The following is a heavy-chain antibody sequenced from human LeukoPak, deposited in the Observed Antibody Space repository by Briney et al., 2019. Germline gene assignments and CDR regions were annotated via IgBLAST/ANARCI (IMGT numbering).Heavy chain of an antibody. CDR2: IYPGDSDT. CDR3: ARRVADYYGSGSYGAFDI. D-gene: IGHD3-10*01. J-gene: IGHJ3*02. CDR1: GYSFTSYW. V-gene: IGHV5-51*01. Sequence: GESLMISCKGSGYSFTSYWIGWVRQMPGKGLEWMGIIYPGDSDTRYSPSFQGQVTISADKSISTAYLQWSSLKASDTAMYYCARRVADYYGSGSYGAFDIWGQGTMVTVSS.